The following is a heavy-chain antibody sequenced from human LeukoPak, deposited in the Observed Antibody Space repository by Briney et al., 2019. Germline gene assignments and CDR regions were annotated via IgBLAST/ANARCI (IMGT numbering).Heavy chain of an antibody. J-gene: IGHJ4*02. CDR3: VRGDWYFES. CDR2: INQDGTEK. CDR1: GFTPFSLS. V-gene: IGHV3-7*04. Sequence: GGPRRLPRPPSGFTPFSLSMNGSGQLPGKGLEWVANINQDGTEKHFLDSVEGRFTISRDNAKKSLFLQMSSLRSEDTAVYFCVRGDWYFESWGQGTLVTVSA. D-gene: IGHD2-21*01.